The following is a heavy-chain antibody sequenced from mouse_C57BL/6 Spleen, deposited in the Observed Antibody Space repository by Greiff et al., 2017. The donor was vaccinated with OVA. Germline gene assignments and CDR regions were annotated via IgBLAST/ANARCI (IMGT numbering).Heavy chain of an antibody. CDR3: VRGVYDYDVRDWFAY. CDR1: GYTFTDYN. Sequence: VQLKESGPELVKPGASVKIPCKASGYTFTDYNMAWVQQSHGKSLEWIGDINPNNGGTIYNQKFKGKATLTVDKSSSTAYMELRRLTSEDTAVYYGVRGVYDYDVRDWFAYWGQGTLVTVSA. J-gene: IGHJ3*01. V-gene: IGHV1-18*01. D-gene: IGHD2-4*01. CDR2: INPNNGGT.